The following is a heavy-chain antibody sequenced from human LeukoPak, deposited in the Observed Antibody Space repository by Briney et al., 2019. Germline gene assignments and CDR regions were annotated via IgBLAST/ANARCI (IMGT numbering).Heavy chain of an antibody. CDR3: ARDRPTVVTDYYYYYGMDV. CDR2: ISAYNGNT. J-gene: IGHJ6*02. D-gene: IGHD4-23*01. CDR1: GYTFTSYG. V-gene: IGHV1-18*01. Sequence: ASVKVSCKASGYTFTSYGISWVRPAPGQGLEWMGWISAYNGNTNYAQKLQGRVTMTTDTSTSTAYMELRSLRSDDTAVYYCARDRPTVVTDYYYYYGMDVWGQGTTVTVSS.